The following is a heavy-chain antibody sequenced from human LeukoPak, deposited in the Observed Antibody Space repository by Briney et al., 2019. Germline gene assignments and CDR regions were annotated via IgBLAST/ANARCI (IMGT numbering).Heavy chain of an antibody. CDR1: GYTFTTYG. V-gene: IGHV1-18*01. J-gene: IGHJ4*02. CDR2: ISAYNGDT. D-gene: IGHD3-3*01. Sequence: ASVKVSCKASGYTFTTYGISWVRQAPGQGLEWMGWISAYNGDTKYAQKFQGRVTMTTDTSTSTAYMELRSLRSDDTAVYYCARDSTIFGVANYGYWGQGTLVTVSS. CDR3: ARDSTIFGVANYGY.